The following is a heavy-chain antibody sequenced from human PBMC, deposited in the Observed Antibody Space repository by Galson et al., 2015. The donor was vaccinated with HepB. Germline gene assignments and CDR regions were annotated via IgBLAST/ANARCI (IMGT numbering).Heavy chain of an antibody. CDR2: IRSKASNYAT. J-gene: IGHJ4*02. D-gene: IGHD6-13*01. V-gene: IGHV3-73*01. CDR1: GFTFSGSA. Sequence: SLRLSCAASGFTFSGSAIDWVRQTSGKGLEWVGLIRSKASNYATAYAASLKGRFTISRDDSKNTAYLHMKSLKTEDTAVYYCIRMADLSGYSSTWGQGTLVTVSS. CDR3: IRMADLSGYSST.